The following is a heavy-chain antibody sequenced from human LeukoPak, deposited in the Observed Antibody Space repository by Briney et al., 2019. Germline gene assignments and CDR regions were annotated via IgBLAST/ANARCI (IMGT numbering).Heavy chain of an antibody. V-gene: IGHV1-46*03. J-gene: IGHJ4*02. D-gene: IGHD1-26*01. CDR3: ARVSEWGDFDY. CDR1: GYTFTSYY. CDR2: INPSGGST. Sequence: GASVKVSCKASGYTFTSYYMNWVRQAPGQGLEWMGIINPSGGSTSYAQKFQGRVTMTRDTSTSTVYMELSSLRSEDTAVYYCARVSEWGDFDYWGQGTLVTVSS.